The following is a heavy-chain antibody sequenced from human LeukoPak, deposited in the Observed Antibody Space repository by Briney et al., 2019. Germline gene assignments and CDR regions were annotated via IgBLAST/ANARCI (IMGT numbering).Heavy chain of an antibody. CDR2: IRYDGSNK. CDR1: GFTFSSYG. D-gene: IGHD3-10*01. J-gene: IGHJ4*02. V-gene: IGHV3-30*02. CDR3: AKDTWFGELFGGGFDY. Sequence: GGSLRLSCAASGFTFSSYGMHWVRQAPGKGLEWVAFIRYDGSNKYYADSVKGRFTISRDNSKNTLYLQMNSLRAEDTAVYYCAKDTWFGELFGGGFDYWGQGTLVTVSS.